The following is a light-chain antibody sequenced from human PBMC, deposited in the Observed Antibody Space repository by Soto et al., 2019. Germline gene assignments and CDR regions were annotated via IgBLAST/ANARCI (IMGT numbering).Light chain of an antibody. CDR1: EDINSR. V-gene: IGKV1-12*01. CDR2: AAF. J-gene: IGKJ5*01. CDR3: QQADSFPIT. Sequence: DIQMTQSQSSVSASVGDRVTISCRASEDINSRLAWYQQKPGNAPKLLIYAAFILQSGVPSRFSGYGSGTDFTLSISSLQPEDFATYYCQQADSFPITFGQGTRLEI.